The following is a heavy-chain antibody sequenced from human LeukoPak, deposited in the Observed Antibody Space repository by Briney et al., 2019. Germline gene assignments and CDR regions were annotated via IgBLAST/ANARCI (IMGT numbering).Heavy chain of an antibody. Sequence: ASVRVSCKASGYTFTSYGISWVRQAPGQGLEWMGWISAYNGNTNYAQKLQGRVTMTTDTSTSTAYMELSSLRSEDTAVYYCARAYYYDSSGYRGPGDSLYYYYGMDVWGQGTTVTVSS. V-gene: IGHV1-18*01. CDR1: GYTFTSYG. J-gene: IGHJ6*02. D-gene: IGHD3-22*01. CDR3: ARAYYYDSSGYRGPGDSLYYYYGMDV. CDR2: ISAYNGNT.